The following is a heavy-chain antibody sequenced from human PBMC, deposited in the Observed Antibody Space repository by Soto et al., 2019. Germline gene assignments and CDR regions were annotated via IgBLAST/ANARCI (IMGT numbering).Heavy chain of an antibody. J-gene: IGHJ6*02. V-gene: IGHV4-39*01. CDR2: ISYSGST. CDR1: GGSISSSAYS. D-gene: IGHD6-13*01. Sequence: PWETLSLTCSVSGGSISSSAYSWDWIRQPPGKGLEWIGSISYSGSTYYNPSLNSRVTISVDPSKNQLSLKLSSATAADTALYYCASSPSSSWYFHYYGMDVWGQGTTVTVSS. CDR3: ASSPSSSWYFHYYGMDV.